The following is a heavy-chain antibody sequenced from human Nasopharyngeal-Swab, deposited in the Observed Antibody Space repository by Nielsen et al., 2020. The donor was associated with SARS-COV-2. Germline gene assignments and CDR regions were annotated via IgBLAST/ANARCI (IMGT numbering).Heavy chain of an antibody. CDR1: GYTHTELS. Sequence: ASVKVSCKVSGYTHTELSMHWVRQAPGKGLEWMGGFDPEDGETIYAQKFQGRVTMTEDTSTDTAYMELSSLRSEDTAVYYCATGPAAGNPTWWFDPWGQGTLVTASS. CDR3: ATGPAAGNPTWWFDP. V-gene: IGHV1-24*01. D-gene: IGHD6-13*01. J-gene: IGHJ5*02. CDR2: FDPEDGET.